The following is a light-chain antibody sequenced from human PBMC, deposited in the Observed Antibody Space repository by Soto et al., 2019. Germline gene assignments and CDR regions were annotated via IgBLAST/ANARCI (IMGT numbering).Light chain of an antibody. Sequence: EIVLTQSPGTLSLSPGERATLSCRTSQSVSNNYLAWYQQKPGQAPRLLIYGASSRATGIPDRFSGSGSGTDFTLSISRLEPEDFAVYYCQQYSSLWTFGQGTKVDI. CDR2: GAS. V-gene: IGKV3-20*01. J-gene: IGKJ1*01. CDR1: QSVSNNY. CDR3: QQYSSLWT.